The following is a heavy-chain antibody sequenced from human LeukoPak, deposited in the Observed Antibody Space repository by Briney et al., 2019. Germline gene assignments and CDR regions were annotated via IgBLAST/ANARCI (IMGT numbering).Heavy chain of an antibody. CDR1: GASISGGTYY. Sequence: PSETLSLTCSVSGASISGGTYYWGWVRQPPGRGLEWIGSIYYTGSTYDNPSLKSRVTISVDTSKNQFSLKLSSVTAADTAVYYCARRGGSGRAFDYWGQGTLVTVSS. D-gene: IGHD1-26*01. CDR2: IYYTGST. V-gene: IGHV4-39*01. CDR3: ARRGGSGRAFDY. J-gene: IGHJ4*02.